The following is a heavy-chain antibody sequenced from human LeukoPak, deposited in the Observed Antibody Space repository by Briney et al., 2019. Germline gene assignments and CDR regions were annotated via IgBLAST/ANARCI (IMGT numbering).Heavy chain of an antibody. CDR3: ARAARYVCGGSYFDY. CDR2: IYHSGST. V-gene: IGHV4-38-2*02. D-gene: IGHD3-16*01. Sequence: SETLSLTCTVSGYSISSGYYWGWIRPPPGKGLEWIGIIYHSGSTYYNPSLKSRVTISVEKSKNQLSLKLSSVTAADTDVYYCARAARYVCGGSYFDYRGQGTLVTVSS. CDR1: GYSISSGYY. J-gene: IGHJ4*02.